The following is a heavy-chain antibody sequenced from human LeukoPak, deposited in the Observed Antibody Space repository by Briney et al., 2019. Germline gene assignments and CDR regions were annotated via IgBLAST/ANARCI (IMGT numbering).Heavy chain of an antibody. D-gene: IGHD2-15*01. V-gene: IGHV3-7*05. CDR3: ARVGGGVVAPVK. CDR1: GFTFSSYW. J-gene: IGHJ4*02. Sequence: GGSLRLSCAASGFTFSSYWMNWVRQAPGKGLEWVATIKQDGSEEYYVDSVKGRFTISRDNAKNSLYLQMNSLRAEDTAVYYCARVGGGVVAPVKWGQGSLVTVSS. CDR2: IKQDGSEE.